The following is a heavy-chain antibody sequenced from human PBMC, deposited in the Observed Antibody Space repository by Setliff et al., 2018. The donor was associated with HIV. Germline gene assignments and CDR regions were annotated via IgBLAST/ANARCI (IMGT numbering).Heavy chain of an antibody. J-gene: IGHJ4*02. CDR1: GFSLSIRGMC. CDR2: IDWDDDK. D-gene: IGHD2-21*01. Sequence: SGPTLVNPTQPLTLTCTFSGFSLSIRGMCVSWIRQPPGKALEWLARIDWDDDKYYSTSLKTRLTISKDTSKNQVVLTMTNMGPVDTATYYCARASGAYRDSFYFDYWGQGALVTVS. V-gene: IGHV2-70*11. CDR3: ARASGAYRDSFYFDY.